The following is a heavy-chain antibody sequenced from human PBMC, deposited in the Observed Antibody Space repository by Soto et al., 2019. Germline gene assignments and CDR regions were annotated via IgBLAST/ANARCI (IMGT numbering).Heavy chain of an antibody. D-gene: IGHD1-26*01. Sequence: SETLSLTCTVSGGSIRNGDYYWGWIRQPPGKGLEWIGYVYYSGTTYSHPSLNSRVSISVDTSENQFSLRLTSVTAAATAVYYCVTVNLVGAAYYFDYWGPGTLVTVSS. V-gene: IGHV4-30-4*01. CDR2: VYYSGTT. CDR3: VTVNLVGAAYYFDY. J-gene: IGHJ4*02. CDR1: GGSIRNGDYY.